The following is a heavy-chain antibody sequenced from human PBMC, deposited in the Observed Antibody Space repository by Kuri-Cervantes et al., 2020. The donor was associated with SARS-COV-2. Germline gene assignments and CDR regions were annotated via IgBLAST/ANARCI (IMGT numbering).Heavy chain of an antibody. CDR2: IDPSDCDT. V-gene: IGHV5-10-1*01. Sequence: GESLKISCKGSGYSFTSYWMSWVRQMPGKGLEWMGRIDPSDCDTNYSPSFQGHVTISADKSISTAYLQWSSLKASDTAMYYCSTGKGWLQYKPSTYYYGMDVWGQGTTVTVSS. J-gene: IGHJ6*02. CDR1: GYSFTSYW. CDR3: STGKGWLQYKPSTYYYGMDV. D-gene: IGHD5-24*01.